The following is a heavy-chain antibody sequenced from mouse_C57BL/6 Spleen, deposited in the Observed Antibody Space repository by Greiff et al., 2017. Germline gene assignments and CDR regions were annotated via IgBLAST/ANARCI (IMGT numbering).Heavy chain of an antibody. Sequence: EVQLVESGGGLVKPGGSLKLSCAASGFTFSDYGMHWVRQAPEQGLEWVAYISSGSSTIYYADTVKGRFTIARDNANNTLFLQMTSLRSEDTAMYYCARKLRAMDYWGQGTSVTVSS. CDR2: ISSGSSTI. CDR1: GFTFSDYG. J-gene: IGHJ4*01. D-gene: IGHD1-1*01. V-gene: IGHV5-17*01. CDR3: ARKLRAMDY.